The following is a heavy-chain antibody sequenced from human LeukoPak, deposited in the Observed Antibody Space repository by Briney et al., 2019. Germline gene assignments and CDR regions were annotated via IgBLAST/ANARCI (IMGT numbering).Heavy chain of an antibody. CDR1: GFTFSNYG. CDR2: IRYDGTNK. D-gene: IGHD2-2*01. J-gene: IGHJ4*02. CDR3: AKDSSTSCHD. Sequence: PGGSLRLSCAASGFTFSNYGMNWVRQAPGKGLEWAAFIRYDGTNKYYADSVKGRFTVSRDNSKNTLYLQMNSLRTEDTAVYYCAKDSSTSCHDWGQGTLVTVSS. V-gene: IGHV3-30*02.